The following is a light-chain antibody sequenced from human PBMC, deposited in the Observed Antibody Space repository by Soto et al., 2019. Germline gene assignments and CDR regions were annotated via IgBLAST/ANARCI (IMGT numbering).Light chain of an antibody. CDR2: DVS. CDR1: SSDIGGYKY. CDR3: SSYTSSSTLL. V-gene: IGLV2-14*03. J-gene: IGLJ2*01. Sequence: QSALTQPASVSGSPGQSITISCTGTSSDIGGYKYVSWYQQHPGKAPKLMIYDVSYRPSGVSNRFSGSKSGNTASLTISGLQPEDEADYFCSSYTSSSTLLFGGGTKVTVL.